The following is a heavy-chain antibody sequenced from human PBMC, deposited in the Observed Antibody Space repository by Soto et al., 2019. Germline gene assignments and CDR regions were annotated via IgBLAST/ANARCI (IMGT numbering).Heavy chain of an antibody. V-gene: IGHV3-23*01. CDR2: ISGSGGST. D-gene: IGHD3-9*01. J-gene: IGHJ5*02. Sequence: PGGSLRLSCAASGFTFSDSYMSWVRQAPGKGLEWVSAISGSGGSTYYADSVKGRFTISRHNSKNTLYLQMNSLRAEDTAVYYCARGHYDILTGYWFDPWGQGTLVTVSS. CDR1: GFTFSDSY. CDR3: ARGHYDILTGYWFDP.